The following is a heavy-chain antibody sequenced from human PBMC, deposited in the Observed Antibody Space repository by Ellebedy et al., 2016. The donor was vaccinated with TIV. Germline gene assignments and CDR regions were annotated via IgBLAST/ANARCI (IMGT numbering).Heavy chain of an antibody. V-gene: IGHV4-39*01. J-gene: IGHJ4*02. CDR1: GGSISTSNYY. D-gene: IGHD4-11*01. Sequence: SETLSLTCTVSGGSISTSNYYWGWIRQPPGKGLEWIGSIYFDGSTYFNPTLKSRVTISVDTSKNQLSLNLRSVTAADTGVYFCARHTDSSAWRPGFDYWGQGTLVTVSS. CDR3: ARHTDSSAWRPGFDY. CDR2: IYFDGST.